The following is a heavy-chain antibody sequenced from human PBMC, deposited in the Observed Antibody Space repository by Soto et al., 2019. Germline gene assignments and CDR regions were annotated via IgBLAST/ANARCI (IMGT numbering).Heavy chain of an antibody. V-gene: IGHV4-59*08. J-gene: IGHJ5*02. CDR2: IHYSGST. CDR3: ARLGAYYQSLDP. Sequence: PSETLSLTCTVSGGSLSSYYWSWIRQPPGKGLEWIGYIHYSGSTHYNPSLKSRVTISLDTSKSQFSLRLTSLTAADTAVYYCARLGAYYQSLDPWGPGTLVTVSS. CDR1: GGSLSSYY. D-gene: IGHD3-22*01.